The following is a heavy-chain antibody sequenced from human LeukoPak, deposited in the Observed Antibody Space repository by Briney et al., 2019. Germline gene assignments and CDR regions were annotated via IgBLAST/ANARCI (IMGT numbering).Heavy chain of an antibody. CDR2: ISSSGSTI. V-gene: IGHV3-48*03. CDR1: GFTFSSYE. Sequence: GGSLRLSCAASGFTFSSYEMNWVRQAPGKGLEWVSYISSSGSTIYYADSVKGRFTISRDNAKNSLYLQMNSLRAEDTAVYYCARVLGRYSSSWADAFDIWAKGQWSPSLQ. D-gene: IGHD6-13*01. J-gene: IGHJ3*02. CDR3: ARVLGRYSSSWADAFDI.